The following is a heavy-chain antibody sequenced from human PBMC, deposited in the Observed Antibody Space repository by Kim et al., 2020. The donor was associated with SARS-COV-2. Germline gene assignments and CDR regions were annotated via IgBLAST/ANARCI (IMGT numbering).Heavy chain of an antibody. J-gene: IGHJ6*02. Sequence: ASVKVSCKASGYTFTSYYMHWVRQAPGQGLEWMGIINPSGGSTSYAQKFQGRVTMTRDTSTSTVYMELSSLRSEDTAVYYCARDQHDILTGYYTRTYGMDVWSQGTTVTVSS. CDR1: GYTFTSYY. D-gene: IGHD3-9*01. V-gene: IGHV1-46*01. CDR3: ARDQHDILTGYYTRTYGMDV. CDR2: INPSGGST.